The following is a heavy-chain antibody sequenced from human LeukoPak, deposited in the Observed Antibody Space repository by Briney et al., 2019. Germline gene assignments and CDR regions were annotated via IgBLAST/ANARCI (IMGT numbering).Heavy chain of an antibody. D-gene: IGHD6-13*01. V-gene: IGHV3-30*18. CDR1: GFTFSSFG. Sequence: GGSLRLSCAASGFTFSSFGIHWVRQAPGKGLEWVAVISHDGSNQYYADSVKGRFTISRDNSKNTLYLQMNSLRAEDTAVYYCAKGLMRAAADNLGWFDPWGQGTLVTVSS. CDR2: ISHDGSNQ. CDR3: AKGLMRAAADNLGWFDP. J-gene: IGHJ5*02.